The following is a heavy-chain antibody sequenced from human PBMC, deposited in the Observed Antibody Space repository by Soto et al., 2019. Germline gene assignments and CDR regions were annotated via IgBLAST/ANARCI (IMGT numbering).Heavy chain of an antibody. CDR2: IWYAGGKT. CDR3: ARVSWYYGSSDY. D-gene: IGHD6-13*01. CDR1: GFSFSSNG. V-gene: IGHV3-33*01. J-gene: IGHJ4*02. Sequence: QVQLVESGGVVVQPGRSRRLACAASGFSFSSNGMHWVRQAPGKVLEWVAVIWYAGGKTYNADSVKGRFTISRDNSKNTLYLQMNSLSVEDTAVYYCARVSWYYGSSDYWGQGTPVRASS.